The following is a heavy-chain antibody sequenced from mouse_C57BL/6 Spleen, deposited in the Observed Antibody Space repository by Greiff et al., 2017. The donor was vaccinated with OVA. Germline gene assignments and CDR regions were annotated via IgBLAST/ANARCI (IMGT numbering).Heavy chain of an antibody. D-gene: IGHD2-14*01. CDR1: CYSIPSGYY. Sequence: EVKLVESLPFLLTPSQSLSLTCSFTCYSIPSGYYWNCIRQFPRNKLELMGYISYDGSNNYNPSLKNRISITRATSKNQFFLKLNSVTTEDTATYYCASLGDFDYWGQGTTLTVSS. CDR2: ISYDGSN. CDR3: ASLGDFDY. J-gene: IGHJ2*01. V-gene: IGHV3-6*01.